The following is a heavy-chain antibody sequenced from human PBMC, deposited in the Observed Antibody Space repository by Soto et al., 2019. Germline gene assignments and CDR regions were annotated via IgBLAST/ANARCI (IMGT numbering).Heavy chain of an antibody. Sequence: SETLSLTCTVSGGSISSSSYYWGWIRQPPGKGLEWIGSIYYSGSTYYNPSLKSRVTISVDTSKNQFSLKLSSVTAADTAVYYCARQGDYYDSSGIDYWGQGTLVTVSS. CDR2: IYYSGST. CDR1: GGSISSSSYY. J-gene: IGHJ4*02. V-gene: IGHV4-39*01. CDR3: ARQGDYYDSSGIDY. D-gene: IGHD3-22*01.